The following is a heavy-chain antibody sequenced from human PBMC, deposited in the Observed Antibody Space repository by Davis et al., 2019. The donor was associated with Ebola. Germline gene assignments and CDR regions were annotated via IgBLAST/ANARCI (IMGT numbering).Heavy chain of an antibody. CDR1: GFTFSGSA. CDR2: IRSKANSYAT. D-gene: IGHD1-26*01. CDR3: TNSGSPRDY. Sequence: GESLKIPCAASGFTFSGSAMHWVRQASGKGLEWVGRIRSKANSYATAYAASVKGRFTISRDDSKNTAYLQMNSLKTEDTAVYYCTNSGSPRDYWGQGTLVTVSS. V-gene: IGHV3-73*01. J-gene: IGHJ4*02.